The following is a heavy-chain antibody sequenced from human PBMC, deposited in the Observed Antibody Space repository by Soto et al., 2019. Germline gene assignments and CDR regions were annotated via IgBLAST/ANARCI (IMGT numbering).Heavy chain of an antibody. V-gene: IGHV1-24*01. CDR3: ATYPITMVRGVIYKTMDV. Sequence: ASVKVSCKVSGYTLTELSMHWVRQAPGKGLEWMGGFDPEDGETIYAQKFQGRVTMTEDTSTDTAYMELSSLRSEDTAVYYCATYPITMVRGVIYKTMDVWGKGTTVTVSS. CDR2: FDPEDGET. J-gene: IGHJ6*04. D-gene: IGHD3-10*01. CDR1: GYTLTELS.